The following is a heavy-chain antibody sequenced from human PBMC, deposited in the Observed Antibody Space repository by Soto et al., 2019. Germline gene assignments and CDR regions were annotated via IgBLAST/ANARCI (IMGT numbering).Heavy chain of an antibody. CDR3: ATGAFGALQQLVRDAFDF. V-gene: IGHV1-69*02. J-gene: IGHJ3*01. D-gene: IGHD4-4*01. CDR1: GGTFDSYT. Sequence: QVQLVQSGAEVKKPGSSVRVSCKASGGTFDSYTLSWVRQSPGQGLEWVGRIAPIFDISKYAPKFQGRVMITADKSTSTAYMYLSGLTSEDTAGYYCATGAFGALQQLVRDAFDFWGQGTMVTVSS. CDR2: IAPIFDIS.